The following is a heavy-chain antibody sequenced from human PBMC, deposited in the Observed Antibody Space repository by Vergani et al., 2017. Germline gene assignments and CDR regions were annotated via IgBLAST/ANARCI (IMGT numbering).Heavy chain of an antibody. J-gene: IGHJ6*03. CDR1: GGSISSYY. Sequence: VQLQESGPGLVKPSETLSITCTVSGGSISSYYWSWIRQHPGKGLEWIGYIYYSGSTNYNPSLKSRVTISVDTSKNQFSLQLSYVTAADTAVYYCVGVVVVPAAIHYYDYYYMDVWGKGTTVTVSS. D-gene: IGHD2-2*01. CDR2: IYYSGST. CDR3: VGVVVVPAAIHYYDYYYMDV. V-gene: IGHV4-59*01.